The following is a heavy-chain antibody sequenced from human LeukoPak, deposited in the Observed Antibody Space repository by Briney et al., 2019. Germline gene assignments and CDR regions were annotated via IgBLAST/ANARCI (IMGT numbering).Heavy chain of an antibody. J-gene: IGHJ6*02. CDR3: ARVVPGYYDSSGYSGYYYGMDV. V-gene: IGHV4-59*01. CDR2: IYYSGST. Sequence: SETLSLTCTVSGGSISSYYWSWIRQPPGKGLEWIGYIYYSGSTNYNPSLKSRVTISVDTSKNQFSLKLSSVTAADTAVYYCARVVPGYYDSSGYSGYYYGMDVWGQGTTVTVSS. CDR1: GGSISSYY. D-gene: IGHD3-22*01.